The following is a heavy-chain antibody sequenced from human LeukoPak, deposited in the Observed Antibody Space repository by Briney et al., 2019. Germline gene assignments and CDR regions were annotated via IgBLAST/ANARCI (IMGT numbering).Heavy chain of an antibody. V-gene: IGHV3-21*01. CDR1: GFTFNRYN. CDR2: ISTSSSYI. D-gene: IGHD6-19*01. CDR3: ARVGGDTGYSSGWYDY. J-gene: IGHJ4*02. Sequence: GGSLRLSCAASGFTFNRYNMNWVRRAPGKGLEWVSSISTSSSYIYYADSVRGRFTISRDNAKNSLYLQMNSLRAEDTAVYYCARVGGDTGYSSGWYDYWGQGTLVTVSS.